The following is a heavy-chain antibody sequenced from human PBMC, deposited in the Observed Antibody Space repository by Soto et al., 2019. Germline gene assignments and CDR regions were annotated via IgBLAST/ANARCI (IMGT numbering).Heavy chain of an antibody. J-gene: IGHJ5*02. D-gene: IGHD1-26*01. V-gene: IGHV1-8*01. CDR2: MNPNSGNT. CDR1: GYTFTSYD. Sequence: QVQLVQSGAEVKKPGASVKVSCKASGYTFTSYDINWVRQATGQGLEWMGWMNPNSGNTGYAQKFQGRVTMTRNTSISTAYMELSSLRSEDTAVYYCARSPPRRIYRGALGWFDPWGQGTLVTVSS. CDR3: ARSPPRRIYRGALGWFDP.